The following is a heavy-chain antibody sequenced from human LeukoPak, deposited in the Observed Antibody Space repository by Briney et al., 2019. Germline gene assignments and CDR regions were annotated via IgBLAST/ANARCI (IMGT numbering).Heavy chain of an antibody. J-gene: IGHJ4*02. D-gene: IGHD3-10*01. V-gene: IGHV3-23*01. CDR1: GFTFSSYA. Sequence: GGSLRLSCAASGFTFSSYAMSWVRQAPGKGLEWVSAISGSGGSTYYADSVKGRFTISRDNAKNSLYLQMNSLRAEDTAVYYCARDQRGYYGSGSLYYFDYWGQGTLVTVSS. CDR2: ISGSGGST. CDR3: ARDQRGYYGSGSLYYFDY.